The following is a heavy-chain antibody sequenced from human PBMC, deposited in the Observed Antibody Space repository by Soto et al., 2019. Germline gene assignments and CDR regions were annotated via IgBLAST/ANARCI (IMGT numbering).Heavy chain of an antibody. CDR2: TYYKSKGNN. CDR3: RGITLLRGMDV. J-gene: IGHJ6*02. V-gene: IGHV6-1*01. Sequence: SQTLSLTCAISGDIVSSNSAAWNRIRQSPSRGLEWLGRTYYKSKGNNHYALSVKSRITINPDTSKNQFSQHLYSVTPEDTAVHYCRGITLLRGMDVWGQGTPVTFFS. D-gene: IGHD3-10*02. CDR1: GDIVSSNSAA.